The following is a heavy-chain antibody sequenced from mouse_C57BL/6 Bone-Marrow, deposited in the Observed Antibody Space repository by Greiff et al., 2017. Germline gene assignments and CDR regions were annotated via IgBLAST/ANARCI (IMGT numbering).Heavy chain of an antibody. CDR1: GYTFTSYW. J-gene: IGHJ4*01. CDR2: IDPSDSYT. Sequence: QVQLQQPGAELVKPGASVKLSCKASGYTFTSYWLQWVKQRPGQGLEWIGEIDPSDSYTNYNQKFKGKATLTLDTSSSTAYMQLISLTSEDSAVYYCARGYDSDYAMDYWGQGTSVTVSS. CDR3: ARGYDSDYAMDY. V-gene: IGHV1-50*01. D-gene: IGHD2-4*01.